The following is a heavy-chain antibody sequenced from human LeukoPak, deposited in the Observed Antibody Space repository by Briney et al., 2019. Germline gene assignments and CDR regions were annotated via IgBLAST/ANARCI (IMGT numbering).Heavy chain of an antibody. Sequence: SETLSLTCTVSGGSISSYYWRWIRQPPGKGLEWIGYIYYSGSTNYNPSLKSRVTISVDTSKNQFSLKLSSVTAADTAVYYCARGGDFWSGYYTAYYFDYWGQGTLVTVSS. CDR1: GGSISSYY. V-gene: IGHV4-59*01. CDR3: ARGGDFWSGYYTAYYFDY. J-gene: IGHJ4*02. D-gene: IGHD3-3*01. CDR2: IYYSGST.